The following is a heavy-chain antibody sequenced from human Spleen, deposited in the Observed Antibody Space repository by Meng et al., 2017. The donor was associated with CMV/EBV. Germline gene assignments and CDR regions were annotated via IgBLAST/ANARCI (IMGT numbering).Heavy chain of an antibody. CDR3: ARDDYSNYFDY. CDR1: GFTFNDYF. D-gene: IGHD4-11*01. J-gene: IGHJ4*02. V-gene: IGHV3-11*04. CDR2: ISLTGSTI. Sequence: SCAASGFTFNDYFMSWLRQAPGKGLEWVSHISLTGSTIYYADSVKGRFTISRDNAKNTLYLQITGLRAEDTAVYYCARDDYSNYFDYWGQGTLVTVSS.